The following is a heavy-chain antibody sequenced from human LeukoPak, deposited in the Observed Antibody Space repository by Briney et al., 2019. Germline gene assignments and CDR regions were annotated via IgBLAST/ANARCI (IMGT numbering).Heavy chain of an antibody. V-gene: IGHV3-23*01. CDR3: AKEGRWLQLGGAFDI. J-gene: IGHJ3*02. CDR2: ITSSGAST. CDR1: GFTFSSYA. D-gene: IGHD5-24*01. Sequence: GGSLRLSCAASGFTFSSYAMTWVRQAPGKGLEWVSVITSSGASTYYADSVKGRFTISKDDSKNTLYLQMSSLRPEDTAVYYCAKEGRWLQLGGAFDIWGQGTMVTVSS.